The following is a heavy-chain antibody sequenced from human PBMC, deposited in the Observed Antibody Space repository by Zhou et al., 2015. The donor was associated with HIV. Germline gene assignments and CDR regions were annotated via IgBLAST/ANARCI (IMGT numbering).Heavy chain of an antibody. Sequence: QVQLVESGGGVVQPGRSLRLSCAASESTFRHYGMHWVRQAPGKGLEWVAIIWNDGSNIHYADSVQGRFTISRDNSKNTLYLEMNSLRAEDTAMYYCATDRGDCSGRRCDSGPGFEFWGHGTLGHRLL. D-gene: IGHD2-15*01. CDR2: IWNDGSNI. CDR1: ESTFRHYG. V-gene: IGHV3-33*03. J-gene: IGHJ4*01. CDR3: ATDRGDCSGRRCDSGPGFEF.